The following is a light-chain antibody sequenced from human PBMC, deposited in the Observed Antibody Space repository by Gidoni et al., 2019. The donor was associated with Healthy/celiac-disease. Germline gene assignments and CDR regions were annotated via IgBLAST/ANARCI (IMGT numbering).Light chain of an antibody. J-gene: IGKJ2*01. Sequence: DIQMTQSPSTLSASVGDRVTITCRASQSNSSWLDWYQQKPGKAPKLLIYKASSVESGVPSRFSGSGSGTEFTLTISSLQPDDFATYYCQQYNSYLYTFGQGTKLEIK. CDR1: QSNSSW. CDR3: QQYNSYLYT. V-gene: IGKV1-5*03. CDR2: KAS.